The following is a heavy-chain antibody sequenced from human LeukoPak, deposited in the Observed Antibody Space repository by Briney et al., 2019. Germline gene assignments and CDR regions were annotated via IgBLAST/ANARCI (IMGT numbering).Heavy chain of an antibody. D-gene: IGHD2-21*02. V-gene: IGHV1-46*01. CDR2: INPSGGST. CDR1: GYTFTSYY. Sequence: GASVKVSCKASGYTFTSYYMHWVRQAPGQGLEWMGIINPSGGSTSYAQKFQGRVTMTRDTSTSTAYMELSSLRSEDTAVYYCATTSIVVVTADFYYYYGMDVWGQGTTVTVSS. CDR3: ATTSIVVVTADFYYYYGMDV. J-gene: IGHJ6*02.